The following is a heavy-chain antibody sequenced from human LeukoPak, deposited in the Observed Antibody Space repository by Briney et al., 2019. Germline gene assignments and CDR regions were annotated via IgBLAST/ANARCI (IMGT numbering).Heavy chain of an antibody. V-gene: IGHV3-74*01. Sequence: GGSLRLSCAASGFTFSSYWMHWVRQAPGKGPVWVSRITSDGSSTSYADSVKGRFTISRDNAKNTLYLQMNSLRAEDTAVYYCARPMEYSSAWYFVWGQGTLVTVSS. D-gene: IGHD6-19*01. J-gene: IGHJ4*02. CDR2: ITSDGSST. CDR1: GFTFSSYW. CDR3: ARPMEYSSAWYFV.